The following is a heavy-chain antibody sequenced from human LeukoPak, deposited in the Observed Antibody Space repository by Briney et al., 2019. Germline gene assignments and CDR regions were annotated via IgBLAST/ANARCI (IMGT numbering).Heavy chain of an antibody. Sequence: GGSLRLSCAASGFTFSSYAMSWVRQPPGKGLEWVSAISGGGHDTFYADSVKGRFTISRDNSKNTLYLQMNSLRAEDTAVYYCAREGNPTYYYDSSGYYVDYWGQGTLVTVSS. J-gene: IGHJ4*02. CDR3: AREGNPTYYYDSSGYYVDY. CDR1: GFTFSSYA. D-gene: IGHD3-22*01. CDR2: ISGGGHDT. V-gene: IGHV3-23*01.